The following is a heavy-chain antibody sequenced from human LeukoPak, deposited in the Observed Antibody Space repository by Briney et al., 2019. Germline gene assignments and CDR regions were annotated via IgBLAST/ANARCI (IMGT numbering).Heavy chain of an antibody. Sequence: GGSLRLSCAASGFTFSSHAMSWVRQAPGKGLEWVSAISGSGGSTYYADSVKGRFTISRDNSKNTLYLQMNSLRAEDTAVYYCAKPGRYYDSSGYYPFDYWGQGTLVTVSS. J-gene: IGHJ4*02. V-gene: IGHV3-23*01. D-gene: IGHD3-22*01. CDR1: GFTFSSHA. CDR3: AKPGRYYDSSGYYPFDY. CDR2: ISGSGGST.